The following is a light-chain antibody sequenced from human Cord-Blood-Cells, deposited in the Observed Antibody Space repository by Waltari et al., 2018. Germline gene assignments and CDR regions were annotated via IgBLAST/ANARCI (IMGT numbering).Light chain of an antibody. CDR1: SSDVGGYNY. Sequence: QSALTQPASVSGSPGQSITIPCPGTSSDVGGYNYVPWYQQHPGKAPKRMIYEVSNRPSGVSNRFSGSKSGNTASLTISGLQAEDEADYYCSSYTSSSTLVFGTGTKVTVL. J-gene: IGLJ1*01. CDR2: EVS. V-gene: IGLV2-14*01. CDR3: SSYTSSSTLV.